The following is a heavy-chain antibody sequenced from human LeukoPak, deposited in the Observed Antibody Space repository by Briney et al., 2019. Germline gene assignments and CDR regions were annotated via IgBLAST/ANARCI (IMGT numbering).Heavy chain of an antibody. J-gene: IGHJ5*02. CDR1: GCTFSSYA. CDR2: MSGSGGST. CDR3: AKEEGSSGWYNWFDP. Sequence: GGSLRLSCAASGCTFSSYAMSWVRQAPGKGLEWVSAMSGSGGSTYYADSVKGRFTISRDNSKKTLYLQMNSLRAEDTAVYYCAKEEGSSGWYNWFDPWGQGTLVTVSS. D-gene: IGHD6-19*01. V-gene: IGHV3-23*01.